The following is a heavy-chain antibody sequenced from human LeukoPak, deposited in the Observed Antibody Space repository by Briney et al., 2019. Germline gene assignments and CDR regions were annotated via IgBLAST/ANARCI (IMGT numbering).Heavy chain of an antibody. J-gene: IGHJ4*02. CDR2: IYTSGST. CDR3: ARGGDFWSGHSALDY. Sequence: PSETLSLTCTVSGGSISSYYWSWIRQPAGKGLEWIGRIYTSGSTNYNPSLKSRVTISVDTSKNQFSLKLSSVTAADTAVYYCARGGDFWSGHSALDYWGQGTLVTVSS. V-gene: IGHV4-4*07. CDR1: GGSISSYY. D-gene: IGHD3-3*01.